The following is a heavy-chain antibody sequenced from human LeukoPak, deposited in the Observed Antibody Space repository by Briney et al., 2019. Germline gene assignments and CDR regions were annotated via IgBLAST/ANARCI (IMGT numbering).Heavy chain of an antibody. CDR1: GFTFSSYG. D-gene: IGHD4-17*01. CDR3: ARDYGDSNQYYFDY. J-gene: IGHJ4*02. Sequence: GGSLRLSCAASGFTFSSYGMHWVRQAPGKGLEWVANIKQDGSEKYYVDSVKGRFTISRDNAKNSLYLQMNSLRAEDTAVYYCARDYGDSNQYYFDYWGQGALVTVSS. V-gene: IGHV3-7*01. CDR2: IKQDGSEK.